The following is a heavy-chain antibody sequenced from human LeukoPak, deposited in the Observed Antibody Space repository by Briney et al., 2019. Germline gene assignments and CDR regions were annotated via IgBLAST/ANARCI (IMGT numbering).Heavy chain of an antibody. V-gene: IGHV4-59*08. D-gene: IGHD2-15*01. CDR2: IYYSGST. Sequence: PSETLSLTCTVSGGSISSYYWSWIRQPPGKGLEWIEYIYYSGSTKYNPSLKSRVTISVDTSKNQFSLKLSSVTAADTAVYYCARHVGYCSGRSCYCVAFDIWGQGTMVTVSS. CDR3: ARHVGYCSGRSCYCVAFDI. J-gene: IGHJ3*02. CDR1: GGSISSYY.